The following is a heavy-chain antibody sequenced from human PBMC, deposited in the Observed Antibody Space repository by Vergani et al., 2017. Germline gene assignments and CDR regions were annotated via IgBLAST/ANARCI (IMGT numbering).Heavy chain of an antibody. CDR2: INHSGST. V-gene: IGHV4-34*01. Sequence: QVQLQQWGAGLLKPSETLSLTCAVYGGSFSGYYWSWIRQPPGKGLEWIGEINHSGSTNYNPSLKSRVTISVDTSKNQFSLKLSSVTAADTAVYYCARSVFWSGYYIVRAYYFDYWGQGTLVTFSS. CDR3: ARSVFWSGYYIVRAYYFDY. CDR1: GGSFSGYY. D-gene: IGHD3-3*01. J-gene: IGHJ4*02.